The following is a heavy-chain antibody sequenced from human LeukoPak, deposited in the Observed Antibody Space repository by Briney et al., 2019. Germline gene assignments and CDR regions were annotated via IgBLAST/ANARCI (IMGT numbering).Heavy chain of an antibody. D-gene: IGHD6-19*01. J-gene: IGHJ4*02. Sequence: GSLRLSCAASGFSFSSHVMHWVRQAPGKGLEWVATISYDGSSDYYADSVKGRFTISRDNSRNTVSLQMSSLRAEDTAVYYCAKSREIASGWYHYFDSWGQGTLVTVSS. CDR1: GFSFSSHV. V-gene: IGHV3-30*18. CDR2: ISYDGSSD. CDR3: AKSREIASGWYHYFDS.